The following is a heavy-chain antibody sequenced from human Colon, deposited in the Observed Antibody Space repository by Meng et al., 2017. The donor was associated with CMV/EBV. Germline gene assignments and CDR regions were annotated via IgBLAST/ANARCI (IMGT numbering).Heavy chain of an antibody. V-gene: IGHV1-69*08. CDR1: GDTFSTYT. CDR2: IIPSLGTI. D-gene: IGHD2-21*01. CDR3: ARADCGGDCYSSADGFDM. Sequence: SVKVSCKASGDTFSTYTFNWVRQAPGQGLEWMGRIIPSLGTINSAQKFLGRVTLAADRSTSTVYMELSSLRSEDTAVYYCARADCGGDCYSSADGFDMWGQGTMVTVSS. J-gene: IGHJ3*02.